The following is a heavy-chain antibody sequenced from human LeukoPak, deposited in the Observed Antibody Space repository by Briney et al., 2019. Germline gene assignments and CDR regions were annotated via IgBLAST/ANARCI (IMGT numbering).Heavy chain of an antibody. D-gene: IGHD3-22*01. Sequence: GASVKVSCKASGGTFSSYAISWVRQAPGQGLEWMGRIIPIFGTANYAQKFQGRVTITTDESTSTAYMELSSLRSEDTAVCYCARELGTYYYDSSGYYAHFDYWGQGTLVTVSS. J-gene: IGHJ4*02. CDR2: IIPIFGTA. V-gene: IGHV1-69*05. CDR3: ARELGTYYYDSSGYYAHFDY. CDR1: GGTFSSYA.